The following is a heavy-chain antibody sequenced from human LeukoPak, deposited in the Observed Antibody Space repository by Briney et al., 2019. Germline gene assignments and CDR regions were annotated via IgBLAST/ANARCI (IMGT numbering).Heavy chain of an antibody. CDR1: GYSFTSYW. CDR2: IYPGDSDT. V-gene: IGHV5-51*01. CDR3: ASFTMVRGVPYYFDY. J-gene: IGHJ4*02. D-gene: IGHD3-10*01. Sequence: GESLKISCKGSGYSFTSYWIGWVRQMPGKGLEWMGIIYPGDSDTRYSPSFQGQVTISADKFISTAYLQWSSLKASDTAMYYCASFTMVRGVPYYFDYWGQETLVTVSS.